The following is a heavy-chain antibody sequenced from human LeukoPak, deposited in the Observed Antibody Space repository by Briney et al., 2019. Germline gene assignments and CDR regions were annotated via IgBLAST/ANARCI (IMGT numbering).Heavy chain of an antibody. V-gene: IGHV1-18*01. Sequence: ASVKVSCKASGYTFTSYGISWVRQAPGQGLEWMGWISAYNGNTNYAQKLQGRVTMTTDTSTSTAYMELRSLRSDDTAVYYCARNPGDIVVVPAAILSYYYYYMDVWGKGTTATVSS. D-gene: IGHD2-2*02. CDR1: GYTFTSYG. J-gene: IGHJ6*03. CDR3: ARNPGDIVVVPAAILSYYYYYMDV. CDR2: ISAYNGNT.